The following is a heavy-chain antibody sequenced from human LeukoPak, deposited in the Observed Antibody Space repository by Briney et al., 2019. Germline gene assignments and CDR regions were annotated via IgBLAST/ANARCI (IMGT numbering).Heavy chain of an antibody. CDR2: IYYSGST. J-gene: IGHJ2*01. V-gene: IGHV4-61*08. CDR3: ARSVVTLYWYFDL. CDR1: GGSVNNGDNY. D-gene: IGHD4-23*01. Sequence: SETLSLTCTVSGGSVNNGDNYWSWIRQPPGKGLEWIGFIYYSGSTNYNPSLKSRVTISLDTSKNQFSLKLSSVTTADTAVYYCARSVVTLYWYFDLWGRGTLVTVSS.